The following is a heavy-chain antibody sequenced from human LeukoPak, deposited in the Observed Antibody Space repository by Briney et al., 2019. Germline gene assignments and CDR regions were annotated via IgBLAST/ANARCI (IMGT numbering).Heavy chain of an antibody. V-gene: IGHV1-18*01. CDR3: ARDHSSSSQLLDY. CDR1: GYTFTSYD. D-gene: IGHD6-13*01. CDR2: ISAYNGDT. Sequence: ASVKVSCKASGYTFTSYDINWVRQAAGQGLEWMGWISAYNGDTNYAQKFQGRFTMTTDASTSTANMELRSLRSDDTAVYYCARDHSSSSQLLDYWGQGTLVTISS. J-gene: IGHJ4*02.